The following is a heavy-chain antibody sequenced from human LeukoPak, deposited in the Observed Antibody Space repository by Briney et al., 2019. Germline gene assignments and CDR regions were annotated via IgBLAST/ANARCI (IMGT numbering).Heavy chain of an antibody. CDR1: GFTFSSYS. V-gene: IGHV3-48*01. CDR2: IGSASNTI. D-gene: IGHD3-10*01. J-gene: IGHJ5*02. Sequence: PGGSLRLSCAASGFTFSSYSMNWVRQAPGKGLEWVSYIGSASNTIYYADSVKGRFTISRDNAKNSLYLQMNSLRAEDTAMYYCARDGWFGDYNWFDPWGQGTLVTVSS. CDR3: ARDGWFGDYNWFDP.